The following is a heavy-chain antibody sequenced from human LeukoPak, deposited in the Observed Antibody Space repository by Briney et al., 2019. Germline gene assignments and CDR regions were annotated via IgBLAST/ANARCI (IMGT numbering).Heavy chain of an antibody. D-gene: IGHD4-17*01. CDR3: TTVTTFYYYGMDV. J-gene: IGHJ6*02. CDR2: INSDGSNT. CDR1: GFTFSSYW. Sequence: PGGSLRLSCATSGFTFSSYWMHWVRQAPGKGLVWVSRINSDGSNTSYADSVKGRFTISRDNAKNTLYLQMNSLRAEDTAVYYCTTVTTFYYYGMDVWGQGTTVTVSS. V-gene: IGHV3-74*01.